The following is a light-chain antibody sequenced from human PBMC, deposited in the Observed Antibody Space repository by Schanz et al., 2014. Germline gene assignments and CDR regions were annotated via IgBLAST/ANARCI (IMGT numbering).Light chain of an antibody. Sequence: QSALTQPASVSGSPGQSITVSCTGTSTDVGSYNLVSWYQQHPGKAPKLIISDVTRRPSGVPDRFSGSKSGNTASLTISGLQAEDEADYYCSSYTSSSTLEVVFGGGTKLTVL. J-gene: IGLJ2*01. CDR3: SSYTSSSTLEVV. V-gene: IGLV2-14*02. CDR2: DVT. CDR1: STDVGSYNL.